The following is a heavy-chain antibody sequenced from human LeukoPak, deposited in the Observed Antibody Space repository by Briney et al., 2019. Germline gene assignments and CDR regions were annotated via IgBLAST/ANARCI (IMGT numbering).Heavy chain of an antibody. J-gene: IGHJ6*03. CDR3: GRFTRYYDIQQIYSYYYMDF. CDR2: IYTSGST. D-gene: IGHD3-22*01. CDR1: GGSISSYY. Sequence: SETLSLTCTVSGGSISSYYWSWIRQPAGKGLEWIGRIYTSGSTNYNPSLKSRVTMSVDTSKNQFSLKLSSVTAADPAVYYFGRFTRYYDIQQIYSYYYMDFWGKGPRVTVSS. V-gene: IGHV4-4*07.